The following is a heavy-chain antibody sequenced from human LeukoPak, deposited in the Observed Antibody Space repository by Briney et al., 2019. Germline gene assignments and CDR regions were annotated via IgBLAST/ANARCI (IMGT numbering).Heavy chain of an antibody. CDR3: ARDTNYYDSSGFLTDAFDI. CDR2: IIPIFGTA. J-gene: IGHJ3*02. Sequence: ASVKVSCKASGGTFSSYAISWVRQAPGQGLEWMGGIIPIFGTANYAQKFQGRVTITADEFTSTAYMELSSLRSEDTAVYYCARDTNYYDSSGFLTDAFDIWGQGTMVTVSS. D-gene: IGHD3-22*01. V-gene: IGHV1-69*13. CDR1: GGTFSSYA.